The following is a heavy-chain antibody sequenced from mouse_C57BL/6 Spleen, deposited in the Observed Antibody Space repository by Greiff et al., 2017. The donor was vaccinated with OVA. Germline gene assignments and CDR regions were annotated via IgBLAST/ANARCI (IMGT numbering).Heavy chain of an antibody. Sequence: QVQLQQSGPELVKPGASVKLSCKASGYTFTSYDINWVKQRPGQGLEWIGWIYPRDGSTKYNEKFKGKATLTVDTSSSTAYMELHSLTSEDSAVYFCARWGTVVEGYYFDYWGQGTTLTVSS. CDR2: IYPRDGST. CDR3: ARWGTVVEGYYFDY. J-gene: IGHJ2*01. D-gene: IGHD1-1*01. CDR1: GYTFTSYD. V-gene: IGHV1-85*01.